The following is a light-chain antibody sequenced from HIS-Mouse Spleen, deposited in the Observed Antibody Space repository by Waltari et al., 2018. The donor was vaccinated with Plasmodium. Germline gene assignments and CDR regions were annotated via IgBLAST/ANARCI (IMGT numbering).Light chain of an antibody. Sequence: SYELTQPPSVSVSPGQTARITCSGDALPTKYAYWYQQKSGQAPVLVIYEDSKRPSGIREKCSGSSSGTMTTLTISGAQVEDEADYYCYSTGSSGNHRVFGGGTKLTVL. V-gene: IGLV3-10*01. J-gene: IGLJ3*02. CDR2: EDS. CDR1: ALPTKY. CDR3: YSTGSSGNHRV.